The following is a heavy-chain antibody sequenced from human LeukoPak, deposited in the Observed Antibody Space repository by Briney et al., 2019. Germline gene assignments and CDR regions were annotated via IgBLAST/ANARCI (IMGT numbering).Heavy chain of an antibody. J-gene: IGHJ4*02. CDR1: GGSISSYY. CDR3: ARGSSSSNPRIDY. D-gene: IGHD6-6*01. V-gene: IGHV4-59*01. CDR2: IYYSGST. Sequence: SETLSLTCTVSGGSISSYYWSWIRQPPGKGLEWIGYIYYSGSTNYNPSLKSRVTISVDTSKNQFSLKLSSVTAADTAVYYCARGSSSSNPRIDYWGQGTLVTVSS.